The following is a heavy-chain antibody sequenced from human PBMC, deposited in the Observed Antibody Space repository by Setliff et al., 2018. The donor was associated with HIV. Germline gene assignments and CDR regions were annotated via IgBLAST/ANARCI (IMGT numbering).Heavy chain of an antibody. D-gene: IGHD4-17*01. CDR2: IYTSGST. J-gene: IGHJ4*02. Sequence: SETLSLTCTVSGGSISSGSYYWSWIRQPAGKGLEWIGHIYTSGSTNYNPSLKSRVTISVDTSTNQFSLKLSSVTAADTAVYYCARFDVTPMTTRDYWGQGTQVTVSS. CDR1: GGSISSGSYY. V-gene: IGHV4-61*09. CDR3: ARFDVTPMTTRDY.